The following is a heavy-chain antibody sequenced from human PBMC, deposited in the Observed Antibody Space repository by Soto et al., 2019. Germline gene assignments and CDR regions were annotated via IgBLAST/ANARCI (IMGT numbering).Heavy chain of an antibody. CDR3: ARAGMLHLSRHPVRLAD. Sequence: GGSLRLSCAASGFTFSSYAMSWVRQAPGKGLEWVSAISGSGGSTYYADSVKGRFTISRDNSKNTLYLQMNSLRAEDTAVYYCARAGMLHLSRHPVRLADWGQGTLVTVAS. CDR2: ISGSGGST. V-gene: IGHV3-23*01. D-gene: IGHD3-16*01. CDR1: GFTFSSYA. J-gene: IGHJ1*01.